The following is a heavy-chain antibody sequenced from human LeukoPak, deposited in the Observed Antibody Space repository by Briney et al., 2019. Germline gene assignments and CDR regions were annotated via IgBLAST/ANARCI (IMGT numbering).Heavy chain of an antibody. CDR1: GCTFSSYG. D-gene: IGHD3-10*01. CDR2: IGGRDGST. J-gene: IGHJ4*02. Sequence: GGSLRLSCAASGCTFSSYGMSWVRQAPGKGLEWVSVIGGRDGSTYYEDSVKGRFTISRDNSKNTLYVQMNSLRAEDTAVYYCEKGHYFGSGSLDYWGQGTLVTVSS. CDR3: EKGHYFGSGSLDY. V-gene: IGHV3-23*01.